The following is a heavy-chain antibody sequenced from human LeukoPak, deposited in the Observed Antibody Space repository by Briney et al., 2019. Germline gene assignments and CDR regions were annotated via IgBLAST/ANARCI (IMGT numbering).Heavy chain of an antibody. CDR2: IYYSGST. J-gene: IGHJ4*02. CDR1: GGSISSGDYY. CDR3: ARSMEDILTGYPFPDY. D-gene: IGHD3-9*01. Sequence: PSQTLSLTCTVSGGSISSGDYYWSWIRQPPGKGLEWIGYIYYSGSTYYNPSLKSRVTISLDTSKNQFSLKLSSVTAADTAVYYCARSMEDILTGYPFPDYWGQGTLVTVSS. V-gene: IGHV4-30-4*01.